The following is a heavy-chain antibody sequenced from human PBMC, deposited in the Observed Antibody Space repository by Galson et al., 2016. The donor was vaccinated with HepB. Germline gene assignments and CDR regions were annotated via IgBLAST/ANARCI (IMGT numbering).Heavy chain of an antibody. Sequence: SLRLSCAASGFIFSRYAMSWVRQAPGKGLEWVSAISKSGDYTYYADSVKGRFTISRDNAKNSLYLQMNSLRAEDTAVYYCARADSVFDYWGQGTLVTVSS. CDR1: GFIFSRYA. D-gene: IGHD2-15*01. CDR3: ARADSVFDY. CDR2: ISKSGDYT. J-gene: IGHJ4*02. V-gene: IGHV3-23*01.